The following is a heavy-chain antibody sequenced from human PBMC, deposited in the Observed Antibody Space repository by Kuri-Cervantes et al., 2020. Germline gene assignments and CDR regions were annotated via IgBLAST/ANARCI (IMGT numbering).Heavy chain of an antibody. CDR1: GFSLDNAKMG. CDR3: AHSTLRRTGDSFNM. V-gene: IGHV2-26*01. CDR2: ISSNDEK. J-gene: IGHJ3*02. Sequence: SGPTLLNPTETLALTCTVSGFSLDNAKMGVGWIRQPPGKALEWLAHISSNDEKSYSTSLRSRLTISKDTSKSPVVLTMTNMDPVDTATYYCAHSTLRRTGDSFNMWGQGTMVTVSS. D-gene: IGHD2/OR15-2a*01.